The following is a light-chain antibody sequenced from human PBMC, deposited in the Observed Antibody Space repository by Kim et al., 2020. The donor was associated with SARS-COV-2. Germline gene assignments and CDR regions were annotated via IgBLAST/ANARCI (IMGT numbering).Light chain of an antibody. CDR3: SSYTSSSTPYV. J-gene: IGLJ1*01. CDR2: DVS. V-gene: IGLV2-14*03. Sequence: SHTISCTGTSGDVGGYNYVSWYQKHPGKAPKLMIYDVSNRPSGVSNRFSGSKSGNTASLTISGLQAEDEADYYCSSYTSSSTPYVFGTGTKVTVL. CDR1: SGDVGGYNY.